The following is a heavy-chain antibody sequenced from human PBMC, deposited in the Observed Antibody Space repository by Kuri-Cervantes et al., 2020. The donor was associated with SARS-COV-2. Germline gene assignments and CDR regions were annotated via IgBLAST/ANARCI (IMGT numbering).Heavy chain of an antibody. V-gene: IGHV1-69*04. Sequence: SVKVSCKASGGTFSSYAISWVRQAPGQGLEWMGRIIPILGTANYAQKFQGRVTITADKSTSTAYMELSSLRSEDTAVYYCAAWGFPLVGATGPDAFDIWGQGTMVTVSS. J-gene: IGHJ3*02. CDR3: AAWGFPLVGATGPDAFDI. D-gene: IGHD1-26*01. CDR2: IIPILGTA. CDR1: GGTFSSYA.